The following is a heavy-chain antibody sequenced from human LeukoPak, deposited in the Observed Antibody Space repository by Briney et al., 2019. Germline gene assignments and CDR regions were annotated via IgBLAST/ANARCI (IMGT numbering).Heavy chain of an antibody. J-gene: IGHJ6*03. V-gene: IGHV1-8*01. Sequence: ASVKVSCKASGYTFTSYDINWVRQATGQGLEWMGWMNPNSGNTGYAQKFQGRVTMTRNTSISTAYMELSSLRSEDTAVYYCARVSSRWYYYYYYMDVWGKGTTVTVSS. CDR3: ARVSSRWYYYYYYMDV. CDR1: GYTFTSYD. D-gene: IGHD6-13*01. CDR2: MNPNSGNT.